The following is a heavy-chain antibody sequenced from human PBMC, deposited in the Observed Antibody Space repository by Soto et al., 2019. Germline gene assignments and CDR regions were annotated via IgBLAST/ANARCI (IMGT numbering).Heavy chain of an antibody. D-gene: IGHD4-17*01. V-gene: IGHV6-1*01. J-gene: IGHJ6*03. CDR1: GDSVSSNSAA. Sequence: QSQTLSLTCAISGDSVSSNSAAWNWIRQSPSRGLEWLGRTYYRSKWYNDYAVSVKSRITINPDTSKNQFSLQLNSVTPEDTAVYYCARGNGDYPHYYYYYMDVWGKGTTVTVSS. CDR3: ARGNGDYPHYYYYYMDV. CDR2: TYYRSKWYN.